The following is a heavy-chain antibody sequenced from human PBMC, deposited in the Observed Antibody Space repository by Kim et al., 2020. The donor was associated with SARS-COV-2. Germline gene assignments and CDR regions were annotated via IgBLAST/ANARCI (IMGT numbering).Heavy chain of an antibody. CDR2: GTT. V-gene: IGHV3-15*01. D-gene: IGHD2-21*02. Sequence: GTTDYAAPVKGRFTISRDDSKNTLYLQMNSLKTEDTAVYYCTERDWGIDYWGQGTLVTVSS. CDR3: TERDWGIDY. J-gene: IGHJ4*02.